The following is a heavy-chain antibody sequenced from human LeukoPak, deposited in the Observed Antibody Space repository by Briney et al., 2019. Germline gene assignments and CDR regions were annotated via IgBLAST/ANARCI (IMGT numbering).Heavy chain of an antibody. J-gene: IGHJ6*02. CDR2: IDPADSDS. V-gene: IGHV5-51*01. D-gene: IGHD3-16*01. CDR1: GYSITNYW. Sequence: GESLKISCKGSGYSITNYWIAWVRQMPGKGLEWMGIIDPADSDSRYSPSFEGQVSISADKSISTAYLQWSSLKASDTAIYCCARPTSALGHMDVWGQGTTVTVSS. CDR3: ARPTSALGHMDV.